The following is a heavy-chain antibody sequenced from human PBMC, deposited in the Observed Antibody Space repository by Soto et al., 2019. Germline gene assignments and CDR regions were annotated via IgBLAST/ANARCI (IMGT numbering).Heavy chain of an antibody. Sequence: QVQLVQSGAEVRKPGASVKVSCRASGYSFTGYYMHWVRQAPGQGLEWMGWVNTNSGDTTYAQKFQGRVTMTRDTSISTAYMELNRLRSDDTAVYYCAKADDYNHYRPKNSWGQGTLVTVSS. CDR1: GYSFTGYY. J-gene: IGHJ5*01. D-gene: IGHD4-4*01. CDR3: AKADDYNHYRPKNS. CDR2: VNTNSGDT. V-gene: IGHV1-2*02.